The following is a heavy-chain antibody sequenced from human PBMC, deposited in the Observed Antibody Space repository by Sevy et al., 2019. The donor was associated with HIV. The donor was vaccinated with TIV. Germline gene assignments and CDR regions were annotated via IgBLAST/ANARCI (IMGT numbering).Heavy chain of an antibody. J-gene: IGHJ4*02. CDR2: INPESGDT. V-gene: IGHV1-2*02. CDR1: GYIFSGYY. Sequence: ASVKVSCKASGYIFSGYYFYWVRQAPGQGLELMGWINPESGDTNYARKFQGRVTMTRDTYVTTAYMTLSRLKSNDSALYYCARGPLVSYYDFWKRAPDYWGQGTLVTVSS. CDR3: ARGPLVSYYDFWKRAPDY. D-gene: IGHD3-3*01.